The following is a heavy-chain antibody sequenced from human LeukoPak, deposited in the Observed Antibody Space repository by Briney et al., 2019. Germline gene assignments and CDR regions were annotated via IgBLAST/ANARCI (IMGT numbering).Heavy chain of an antibody. CDR2: IYHTGST. CDR3: ARGLNGVWFDP. Sequence: SETLSLTCTVSGGSISNYYWSWIRQPPGKGLEWMGFIYHTGSTNYNPSLKSRVTISLDTSKSQLSLNLSSVTAADTAVYYCARGLNGVWFDPWGQGALVIVSS. V-gene: IGHV4-59*01. J-gene: IGHJ5*02. D-gene: IGHD2-8*01. CDR1: GGSISNYY.